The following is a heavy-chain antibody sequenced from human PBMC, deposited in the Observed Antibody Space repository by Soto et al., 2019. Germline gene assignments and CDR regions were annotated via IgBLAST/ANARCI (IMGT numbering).Heavy chain of an antibody. CDR3: ARDRSSSWYSYYYGMDV. CDR2: INAGNGNT. V-gene: IGHV1-3*01. D-gene: IGHD6-13*01. J-gene: IGHJ6*02. CDR1: GYTFTSYA. Sequence: ASVKVSCKASGYTFTSYAMHWVRQAPGQRLEWMGWINAGNGNTKYSQKFQGRVTITRDTSASTACMELSSLRSEDTAVYYCARDRSSSWYSYYYGMDVWGQGTTVTVSS.